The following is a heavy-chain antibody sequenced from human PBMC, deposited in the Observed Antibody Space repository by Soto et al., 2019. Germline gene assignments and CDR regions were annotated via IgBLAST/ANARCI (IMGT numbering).Heavy chain of an antibody. J-gene: IGHJ4*02. CDR3: ARPPWVRTGGFDY. D-gene: IGHD3-10*01. CDR2: ISYDGGNK. CDR1: GFTFNNYA. Sequence: QVQLVESGGGVVQPGRSLRLSCAASGFTFNNYAMHWVRQAPGKGLEWVAVISYDGGNKYYADSVKGRFTASRDNSKNTVYLPMDRLKTDDTAVYYCARPPWVRTGGFDYWGQGTLVTVSS. V-gene: IGHV3-30-3*01.